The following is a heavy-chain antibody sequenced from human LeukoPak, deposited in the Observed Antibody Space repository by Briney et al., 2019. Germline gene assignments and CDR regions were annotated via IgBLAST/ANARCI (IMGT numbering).Heavy chain of an antibody. D-gene: IGHD3-3*01. CDR1: GGSFSGYY. V-gene: IGHV4-34*01. J-gene: IGHJ6*02. CDR2: INHSGST. Sequence: PSETLSLTCAVYGGSFSGYYWSWIRQPPGKGLEWIGEINHSGSTNYNPSLKSRVTISVDTSKNQFSLKLSSVTAADTAVYYRARAGSYDFWSGYYSNYYYGMDVWGQGTTVTVSS. CDR3: ARAGSYDFWSGYYSNYYYGMDV.